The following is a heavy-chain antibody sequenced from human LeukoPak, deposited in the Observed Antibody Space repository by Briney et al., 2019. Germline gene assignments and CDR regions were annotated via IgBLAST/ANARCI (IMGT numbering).Heavy chain of an antibody. Sequence: ASVKVSCKASGGTFNNYAISWVRQAPGQGLEWMGAIIPIFGTANYAQKFQGRVTITADESTGTAYMELSSLRSEDTAVYYCARERRGGSYFTEKRLDHWGQGTLVAVSS. CDR3: ARERRGGSYFTEKRLDH. D-gene: IGHD1-26*01. CDR1: GGTFNNYA. V-gene: IGHV1-69*13. CDR2: IIPIFGTA. J-gene: IGHJ4*02.